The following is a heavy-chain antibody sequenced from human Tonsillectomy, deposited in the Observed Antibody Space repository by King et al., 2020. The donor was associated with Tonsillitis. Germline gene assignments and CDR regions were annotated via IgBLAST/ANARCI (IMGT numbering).Heavy chain of an antibody. D-gene: IGHD3-9*01. CDR1: GFTVSSSY. CDR2: IYSGGNT. V-gene: IGHV3-53*04. J-gene: IGHJ4*02. Sequence: VQLVESGGGLVRPGGSLRLSCAASGFTVSSSYMTWVRQAPGKGLEWVSVIYSGGNTYYADSVKGRFTISRHNSKNTLCLQMNSLRAEDTAVYYCASGFDDSPFDYWGQGTLVTVSS. CDR3: ASGFDDSPFDY.